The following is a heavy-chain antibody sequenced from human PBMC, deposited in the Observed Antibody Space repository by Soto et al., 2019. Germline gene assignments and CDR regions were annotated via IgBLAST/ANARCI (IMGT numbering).Heavy chain of an antibody. J-gene: IGHJ6*02. CDR2: IDPSDSYT. CDR3: ARPVMVRGVNYYYYGMDV. CDR1: GYSFTSYW. Sequence: GESLKISCKGSGYSFTSYWISWVRQMPGKGLEWMGRIDPSDSYTNYSPSFQGHVTISADKSISTAYLQWSSLKASDTAMYYCARPVMVRGVNYYYYGMDVWGQGTTVTVSS. V-gene: IGHV5-10-1*01. D-gene: IGHD3-10*01.